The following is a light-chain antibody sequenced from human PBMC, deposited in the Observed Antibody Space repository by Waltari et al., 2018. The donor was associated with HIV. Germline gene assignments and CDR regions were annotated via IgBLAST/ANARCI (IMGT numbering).Light chain of an antibody. CDR3: QSADSSGTYVV. CDR2: KDS. Sequence: YELTQPPSVSVSPGQTARITCAGDALPKQNAYWYQQKPGQAPVLVIYKDSERPSGIPERFSGSSAGTTVTLTISGVQAEDEADYYCQSADSSGTYVVFGGGTKLTVL. V-gene: IGLV3-25*03. J-gene: IGLJ2*01. CDR1: ALPKQN.